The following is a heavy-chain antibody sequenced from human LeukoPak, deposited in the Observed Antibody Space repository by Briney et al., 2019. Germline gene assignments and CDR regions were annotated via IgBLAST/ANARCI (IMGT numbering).Heavy chain of an antibody. CDR3: AKGGNRGVIISALDY. V-gene: IGHV3-30-3*01. D-gene: IGHD3-10*01. J-gene: IGHJ4*02. CDR1: GFTFNSSP. Sequence: GGSLRLSCTASGFTFNSSPMHWVRRAPGKGLEWVAVISFDGSNKFYADSVKGRFIISRDNSKNTLYLQMDSLNTEDTAVYYCAKGGNRGVIISALDYWGQGTLVTVSS. CDR2: ISFDGSNK.